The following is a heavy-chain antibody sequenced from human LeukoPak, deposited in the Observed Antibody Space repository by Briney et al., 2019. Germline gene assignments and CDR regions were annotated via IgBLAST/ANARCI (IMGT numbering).Heavy chain of an antibody. CDR2: ISYDGSNK. J-gene: IGHJ4*02. CDR1: GFTFSSYA. CDR3: ARDSDEGKEVVLDY. V-gene: IGHV3-30-3*01. D-gene: IGHD2-15*01. Sequence: PGGSLRLPCAASGFTFSSYAMHWVRQAPGKGLEWVAVISYDGSNKYYADSVKGRFTISRDNSKNTLYLQMNSLRAEDTAVYYCARDSDEGKEVVLDYWGQGTLVTVSS.